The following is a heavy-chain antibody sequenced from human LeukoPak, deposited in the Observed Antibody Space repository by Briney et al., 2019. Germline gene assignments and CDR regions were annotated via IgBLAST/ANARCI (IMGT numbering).Heavy chain of an antibody. D-gene: IGHD5-12*01. CDR2: ISFDGSNE. J-gene: IGHJ4*02. Sequence: PGGSLRLSCAASGFTFSSYGMHWVRQAPGKGLEWVAVISFDGSNEYYADSVKGRFTISRDNSKKTLYLQMNSLRAEDTAFYYCVKDKEYGGYEGIDXXXQGXLXTVSS. V-gene: IGHV3-30*18. CDR1: GFTFSSYG. CDR3: VKDKEYGGYEGIDX.